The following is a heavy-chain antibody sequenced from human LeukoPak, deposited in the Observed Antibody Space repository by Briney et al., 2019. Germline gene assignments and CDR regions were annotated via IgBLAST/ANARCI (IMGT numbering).Heavy chain of an antibody. D-gene: IGHD2-15*01. CDR2: IRYDGSNK. V-gene: IGHV3-30*02. J-gene: IGHJ4*02. Sequence: GGSLRLSCAASGFTFSSCGMHWVRQAPGKGLEWVAFIRYDGSNKYYADSVKGRFTISRDNSKNTLYLQMNSLRAEDTAAYYCAKDFCRGGSCYSLNYWGQGTLVTVSS. CDR1: GFTFSSCG. CDR3: AKDFCRGGSCYSLNY.